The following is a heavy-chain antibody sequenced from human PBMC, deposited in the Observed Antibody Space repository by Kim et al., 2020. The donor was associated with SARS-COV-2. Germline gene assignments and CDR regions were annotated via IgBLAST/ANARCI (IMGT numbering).Heavy chain of an antibody. D-gene: IGHD2-2*01. CDR2: ISVYNGNT. CDR1: GYTFSSYG. J-gene: IGHJ4*02. V-gene: IGHV1-18*01. CDR3: VREDDFEVVPSAHFDS. Sequence: ASVKVSCKASGYTFSSYGISWVRQAPGQGLEWMGWISVYNGNTNYAQKFRGRVTMTTDTSTSKAYMELRSLRSDDTAVYYCVREDDFEVVPSAHFDSWGQGTLVTVSS.